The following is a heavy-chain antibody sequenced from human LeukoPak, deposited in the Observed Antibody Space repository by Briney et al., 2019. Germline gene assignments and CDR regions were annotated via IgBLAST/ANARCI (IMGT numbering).Heavy chain of an antibody. D-gene: IGHD6-19*01. V-gene: IGHV1-69*04. CDR2: IIPILGIA. Sequence: EASVKVSCKASGGTFSSYAISWVRQAPGQGLEWMGRIIPILGIANYAQKFQGRVTITADKSTSTAYMELSGLRSEDTAVYYCARERLAVAGAGFDPWGQGTLVTVSS. J-gene: IGHJ5*02. CDR1: GGTFSSYA. CDR3: ARERLAVAGAGFDP.